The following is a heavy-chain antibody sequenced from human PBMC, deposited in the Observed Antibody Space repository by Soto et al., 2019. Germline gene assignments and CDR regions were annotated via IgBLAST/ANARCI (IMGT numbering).Heavy chain of an antibody. CDR2: LGTIGA. CDR3: ARDLTTHDY. Sequence: GGSLRLSCVGSGFTFSRHAITWVRQPPGKGLEWVSTLGTIGAFYSDSVKGRFTISRDDSKNTATLQMNSLRAEDTAIYYCARDLTTHDYWGQGTVVTVSS. V-gene: IGHV3-23*01. CDR1: GFTFSRHA. J-gene: IGHJ4*02.